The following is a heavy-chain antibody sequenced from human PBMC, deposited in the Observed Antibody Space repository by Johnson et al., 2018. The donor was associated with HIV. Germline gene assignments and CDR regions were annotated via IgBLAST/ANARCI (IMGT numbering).Heavy chain of an antibody. J-gene: IGHJ3*02. Sequence: VQLVESGGGVVQPGGSLRLSCAASGFTFSSYGMYWVRQAPGKGLEWVAFIRYDGSNKYYADSVKGRFTISRDNDKNSLFMEMNSLTAEDTAVYYCAGEAPQPSDAYYIWGQGTMVTVSS. V-gene: IGHV3-30*02. CDR1: GFTFSSYG. D-gene: IGHD5-18*01. CDR2: IRYDGSNK. CDR3: AGEAPQPSDAYYI.